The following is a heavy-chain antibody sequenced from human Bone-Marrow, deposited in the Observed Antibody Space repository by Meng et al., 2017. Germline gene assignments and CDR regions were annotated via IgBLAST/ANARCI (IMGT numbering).Heavy chain of an antibody. J-gene: IGHJ4*02. Sequence: ASVKVSCKPSGYNFPDYYIHWVRRAPGQGLEWMGRINPKSGDTHYAQKFQARVTMTEDTSISTAYMELSRLRSDDTAVYYCARIFYGSGSYSLLERNNRRGGNSLVDYWGQGTLVTVSS. CDR2: INPKSGDT. V-gene: IGHV1-2*06. CDR1: GYNFPDYY. D-gene: IGHD3-10*01. CDR3: ARIFYGSGSYSLLERNNRRGGNSLVDY.